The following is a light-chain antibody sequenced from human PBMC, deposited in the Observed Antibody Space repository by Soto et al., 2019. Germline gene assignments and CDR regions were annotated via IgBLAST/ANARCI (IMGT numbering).Light chain of an antibody. Sequence: EIVLTQSTATLSLSPGERATLSCRASQNISVYLAWYRHKPGQAPSLLIYAASNRATGIPARFSGSGSGTDFTLTISSLEPEDFAVYYCQQRNNWPPGITFGQVTRLEV. CDR1: QNISVY. CDR2: AAS. CDR3: QQRNNWPPGIT. J-gene: IGKJ5*01. V-gene: IGKV3-11*01.